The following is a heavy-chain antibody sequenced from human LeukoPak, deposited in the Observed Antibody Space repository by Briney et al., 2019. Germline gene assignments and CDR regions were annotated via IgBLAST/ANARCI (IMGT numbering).Heavy chain of an antibody. V-gene: IGHV3-30*04. Sequence: GGSLRLSCAASGFTFSNYAMSWVRQAPGKGLEWVAVISYDGSDKYCAESVKGRFTFSRDNSNNTLYLQMNSLRAEDTAVYYCARDTRGSYNYYYYMDVWGKGTTVTVSS. CDR3: ARDTRGSYNYYYYMDV. D-gene: IGHD1-26*01. J-gene: IGHJ6*03. CDR1: GFTFSNYA. CDR2: ISYDGSDK.